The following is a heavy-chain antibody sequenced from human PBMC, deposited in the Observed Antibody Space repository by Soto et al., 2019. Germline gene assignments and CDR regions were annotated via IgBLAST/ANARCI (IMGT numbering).Heavy chain of an antibody. CDR3: AGGGVRGVVTRTRDYYGMDV. V-gene: IGHV5-51*01. CDR1: GYNFTNYW. Sequence: GESLKISCKGSGYNFTNYWIGWVRQMPGKGQESKGIIYPGDSDTRYSLSFQGQVTISADKSISTAFLQWSSLKASDTAMYYCAGGGVRGVVTRTRDYYGMDVWGQGTTVTVSS. D-gene: IGHD3-10*01. J-gene: IGHJ6*02. CDR2: IYPGDSDT.